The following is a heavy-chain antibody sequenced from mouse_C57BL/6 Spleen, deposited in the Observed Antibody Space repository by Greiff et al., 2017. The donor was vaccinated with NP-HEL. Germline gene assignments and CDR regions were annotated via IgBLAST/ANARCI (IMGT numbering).Heavy chain of an antibody. J-gene: IGHJ1*03. V-gene: IGHV2-3*01. CDR2: IWGDGST. CDR3: AKRGVWDYDTDDYWYFDV. Sequence: QVQLKESGPGLVAPSQCLSITCTVSGFSLTSYGVSWVRQPPGKGLEWLGVIWGDGSTNYHSALISRLSISKDNSKSQVFLKLNSLQTDDTATYYCAKRGVWDYDTDDYWYFDVWGTGTTVTVSS. D-gene: IGHD2-4*01. CDR1: GFSLTSYG.